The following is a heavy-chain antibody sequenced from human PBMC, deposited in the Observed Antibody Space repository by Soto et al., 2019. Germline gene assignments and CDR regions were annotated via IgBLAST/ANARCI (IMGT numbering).Heavy chain of an antibody. CDR3: ATPIFGVVRSAFDI. V-gene: IGHV1-46*01. CDR1: GYTFTDYY. D-gene: IGHD3-3*01. CDR2: INPKSGGT. J-gene: IGHJ3*02. Sequence: ASVKVSCKASGYTFTDYYIHWVRQAPGQGLEWMGRINPKSGGTNYAQKFQGGVTMTRDTSTSTVYMELSSLRSEDTAVYYCATPIFGVVRSAFDIWGQGTMVTVSS.